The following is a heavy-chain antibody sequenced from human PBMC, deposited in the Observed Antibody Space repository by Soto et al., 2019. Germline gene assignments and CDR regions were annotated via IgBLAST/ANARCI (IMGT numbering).Heavy chain of an antibody. Sequence: SETLSLTCTVSGGSISSYYWIWIRQPPGKGLEWIGYVYYSGSTNYNPSLKSRVTISVDTSKNQFSLKLSSVTAADTAVYYCAGGPGVARNYWGQGTLVTVSS. CDR3: AGGPGVARNY. J-gene: IGHJ4*02. CDR2: VYYSGST. V-gene: IGHV4-59*08. CDR1: GGSISSYY. D-gene: IGHD5-12*01.